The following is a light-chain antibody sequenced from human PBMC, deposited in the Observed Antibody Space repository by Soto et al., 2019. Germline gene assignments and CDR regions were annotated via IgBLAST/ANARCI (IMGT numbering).Light chain of an antibody. CDR1: SSNIGNNY. Sequence: QSVLTQPPSVSAAPGQKVTISCSGSSSNIGNNYVSWYQQLPGAAPKLLIYDNTYRPSGIPDRFSASKSGASATLTITGLQAGDEADYYCETWDLSLDIAVFGGGTQLTVL. V-gene: IGLV1-51*01. J-gene: IGLJ7*01. CDR2: DNT. CDR3: ETWDLSLDIAV.